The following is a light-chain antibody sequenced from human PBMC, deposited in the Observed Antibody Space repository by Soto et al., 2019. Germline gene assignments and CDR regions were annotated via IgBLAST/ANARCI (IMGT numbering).Light chain of an antibody. Sequence: EIVLTQSPGTLALSPGEGATRSCRASQSVSKYLAWYQQKPGQAPRLLIYGASSRATGIPDSFSGSGSGTDFTLTISRLEPEDFAVYYCQQYGGSPQTFGQGTKVEIK. CDR3: QQYGGSPQT. J-gene: IGKJ1*01. CDR1: QSVSKY. V-gene: IGKV3-20*01. CDR2: GAS.